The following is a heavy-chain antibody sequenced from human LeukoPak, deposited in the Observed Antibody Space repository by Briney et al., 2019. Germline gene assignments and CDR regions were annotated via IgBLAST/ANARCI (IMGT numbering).Heavy chain of an antibody. CDR1: GFTFSSYA. CDR3: AKGGIFNPYEL. J-gene: IGHJ4*02. D-gene: IGHD3-22*01. CDR2: ISYDGSNK. V-gene: IGHV3-30-3*01. Sequence: GGSLRLSCAASGFTFSSYAMHWVRQAPGKGLEWVAVISYDGSNKYYADSVKGRFTISRDNSKNTLYLQMNSLRAEDTAVYYCAKGGIFNPYELWGQGTLVTVSS.